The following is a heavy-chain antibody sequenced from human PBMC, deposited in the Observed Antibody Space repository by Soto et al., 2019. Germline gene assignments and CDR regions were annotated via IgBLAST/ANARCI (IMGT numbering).Heavy chain of an antibody. J-gene: IGHJ4*02. CDR2: INPDSGAT. V-gene: IGHV1-2*02. CDR1: GYSFTGYY. Sequence: HEHLVQSGAEVKRPGASLKVSCKASGYSFTGYYIHWVRQAPGQGLEWMGWINPDSGATNYAQNFQGRVTLTSDTSISTASMDLTSLTSDDTAVYYCARGDYGTGGYPFPYFDSWGQGTLVIVYS. CDR3: ARGDYGTGGYPFPYFDS. D-gene: IGHD2-8*02.